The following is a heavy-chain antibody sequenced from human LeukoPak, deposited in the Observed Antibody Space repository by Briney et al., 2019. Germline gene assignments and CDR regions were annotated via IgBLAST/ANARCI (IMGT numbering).Heavy chain of an antibody. CDR3: ARESWIAAAGPGGFDY. CDR2: ISSSSSYI. Sequence: PGGSLRLSCAASGFTFSSYGMHWVRQAPGKGLEWVSSISSSSSYIYYADSVKGRFTISRDNAKNSLYLQMNSLRAEDTAVYYCARESWIAAAGPGGFDYWGQGTLVTVSS. J-gene: IGHJ4*02. D-gene: IGHD6-13*01. CDR1: GFTFSSYG. V-gene: IGHV3-21*01.